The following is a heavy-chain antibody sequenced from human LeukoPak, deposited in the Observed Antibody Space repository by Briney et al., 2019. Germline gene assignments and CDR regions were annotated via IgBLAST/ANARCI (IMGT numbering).Heavy chain of an antibody. CDR1: GGSFSGYY. D-gene: IGHD3-10*01. CDR2: INHSGST. J-gene: IGHJ3*02. Sequence: SETLSLTCAVYGGSFSGYYWSWIRQPPGKGLEWIGEINHSGSTNYNPSLKSRVTISVDTSKNQFSLKLYFVTAADTAVYYCARSRYFYPRHAFDIWGQGTMVTVSS. V-gene: IGHV4-34*01. CDR3: ARSRYFYPRHAFDI.